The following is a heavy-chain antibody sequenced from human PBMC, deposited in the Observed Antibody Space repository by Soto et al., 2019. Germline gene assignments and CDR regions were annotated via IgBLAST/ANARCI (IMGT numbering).Heavy chain of an antibody. Sequence: GGSLRLSCAASGFTFSSYGMHWVRQAPGKGLEWVAVISYDGSNKYYADSVKGRFTISRDNSKNTLYLQMNSLRAEDTAVYYCAKDRITMIVVVNYYYYYGMDVWGQGTTVTVSS. D-gene: IGHD3-22*01. V-gene: IGHV3-30*18. CDR2: ISYDGSNK. J-gene: IGHJ6*02. CDR1: GFTFSSYG. CDR3: AKDRITMIVVVNYYYYYGMDV.